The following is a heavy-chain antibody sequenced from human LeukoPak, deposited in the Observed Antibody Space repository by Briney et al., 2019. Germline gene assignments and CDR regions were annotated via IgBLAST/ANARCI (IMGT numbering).Heavy chain of an antibody. CDR1: GFTYVVYT. Sequence: GGSLRLSRAASGFTYVVYTMHGVRQAPGKGLEWVSLISWDGGSTYYADTVKGRFTISRDNSNNSLYLQMNSLRTEDTAWYYCAKGRQGLGYYFDYWGQGTLVTVSS. J-gene: IGHJ4*02. CDR2: ISWDGGST. CDR3: AKGRQGLGYYFDY. D-gene: IGHD6-19*01. V-gene: IGHV3-43*01.